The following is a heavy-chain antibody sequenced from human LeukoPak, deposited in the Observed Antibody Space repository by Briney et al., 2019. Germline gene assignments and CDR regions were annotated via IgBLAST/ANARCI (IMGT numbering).Heavy chain of an antibody. CDR2: IWYDGSNK. V-gene: IGHV3-33*06. CDR1: GFTFSSYG. Sequence: GGSLRLSRAASGFTFSSYGMHWVRQAPGKGLEWVAVIWYDGSNKYYADSVKGRFTISRDNSKNTLYLQMNSLRAEDTAVYYCAKDRGSSSLGGYYYYYYMDVWGKGTTVTVSS. D-gene: IGHD6-13*01. J-gene: IGHJ6*03. CDR3: AKDRGSSSLGGYYYYYYMDV.